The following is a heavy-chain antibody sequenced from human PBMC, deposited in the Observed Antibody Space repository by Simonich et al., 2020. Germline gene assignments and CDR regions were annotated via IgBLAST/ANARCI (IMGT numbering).Heavy chain of an antibody. CDR2: INPNRRGT. J-gene: IGHJ4*02. D-gene: IGHD1-1*01. CDR1: GYTFTGYY. CDR3: ARSSDLLNWNDGPYY. V-gene: IGHV1-2*02. Sequence: QVQLVQSGAEVKKPGASVKVSCKASGYTFTGYYMHWVQQAPGKGLGVMGRINPNRRGTNYAQKFKGRVTMTMDTSISTAYMELSRLRSDDTAVYYRARSSDLLNWNDGPYYWGQGTLVTVSS.